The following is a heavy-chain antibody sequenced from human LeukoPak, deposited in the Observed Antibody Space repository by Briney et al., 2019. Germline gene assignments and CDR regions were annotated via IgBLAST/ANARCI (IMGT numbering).Heavy chain of an antibody. Sequence: SETLSLTCTVSGGSISSDYWSWIRQPPGKGLEWIGYIYYSGNINYTPSLKSRVTISVDTSTNQFSLRLTSVTAADTAVYYCARGPREGGYTWLDPWGQGTLVTVSS. D-gene: IGHD6-13*01. CDR3: ARGPREGGYTWLDP. J-gene: IGHJ5*02. CDR2: IYYSGNI. V-gene: IGHV4-59*01. CDR1: GGSISSDY.